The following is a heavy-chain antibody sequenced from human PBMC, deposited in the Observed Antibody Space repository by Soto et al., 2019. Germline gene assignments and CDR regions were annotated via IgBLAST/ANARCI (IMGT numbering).Heavy chain of an antibody. CDR3: TTDSFVLRFLEWAFDP. V-gene: IGHV3-15*01. J-gene: IGHJ5*02. Sequence: EVQLVESGGGLVKPGGSLRLSCAASGFTFSNAWMSWVRQAPGKGLEWVGRIKSKTDGGTTDYAAPVKGRFTISRDDSKNTLYLQMNSLKTEDTAVYYCTTDSFVLRFLEWAFDPWGQGTLVTVSS. CDR2: IKSKTDGGTT. CDR1: GFTFSNAW. D-gene: IGHD3-3*01.